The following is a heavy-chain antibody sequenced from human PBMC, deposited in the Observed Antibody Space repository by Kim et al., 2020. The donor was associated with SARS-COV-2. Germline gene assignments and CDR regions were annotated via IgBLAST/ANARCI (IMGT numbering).Heavy chain of an antibody. D-gene: IGHD2-15*01. V-gene: IGHV3-23*01. CDR2: ISGSGGST. Sequence: GGSLRLSCAASGFTFSSYAMSWVRQAPGKGLEWVSAISGSGGSTYYADSVKGRFTISRDNSKNTLYLQMNSLRAEDTAVYYCASTALRYCSGGSCYGYYSMDAWGEGTPVTASS. CDR1: GFTFSSYA. CDR3: ASTALRYCSGGSCYGYYSMDA. J-gene: IGHJ6*03.